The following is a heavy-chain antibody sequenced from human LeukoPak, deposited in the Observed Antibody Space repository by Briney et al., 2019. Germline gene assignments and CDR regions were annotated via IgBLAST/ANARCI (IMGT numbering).Heavy chain of an antibody. J-gene: IGHJ4*02. D-gene: IGHD6-19*01. CDR3: AKDGDKQWLTDY. CDR1: GFTFSSYS. Sequence: GGSLRLSCAASGFTFSSYSLNWVRQAPGKGLEWVSSISSGSSYIYYADSVKGRFTISRDNSKNTLYLQMNSLRAEDTAVYYCAKDGDKQWLTDYWGQGTLVTVSS. CDR2: ISSGSSYI. V-gene: IGHV3-21*04.